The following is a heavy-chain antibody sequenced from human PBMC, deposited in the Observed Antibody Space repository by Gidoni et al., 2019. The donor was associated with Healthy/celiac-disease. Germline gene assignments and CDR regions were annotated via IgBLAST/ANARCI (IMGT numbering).Heavy chain of an antibody. V-gene: IGHV4-39*01. J-gene: IGHJ3*02. Sequence: QLQLQESGTGLVKPSETLSLTCTVSGGSISSSSYYWGWIRQPPGKGLEWIGSIYYSGSTYYNPSLKSRVTISVDTSKNQFSLKLSSVTAADTAVYYCAKNDTAMPIDGFDIWGQGTMVTVSS. CDR3: AKNDTAMPIDGFDI. CDR1: GGSISSSSYY. D-gene: IGHD5-18*01. CDR2: IYYSGST.